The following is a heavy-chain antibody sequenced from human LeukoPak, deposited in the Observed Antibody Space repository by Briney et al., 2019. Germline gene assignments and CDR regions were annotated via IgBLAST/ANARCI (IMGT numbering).Heavy chain of an antibody. D-gene: IGHD2-15*01. CDR3: AREDYCSGGSCYSGYFQH. CDR2: ISSSSSNI. V-gene: IGHV3-48*02. CDR1: GFSFSSYN. Sequence: GGSLRLSCAASGFSFSSYNMNWVRQAPGKGLEWVSFISSSSSNIYYADSVQGRLTISRDNAKNSLYLQMNSLRDEDTAVYYCAREDYCSGGSCYSGYFQHWGQGTLVTVSS. J-gene: IGHJ1*01.